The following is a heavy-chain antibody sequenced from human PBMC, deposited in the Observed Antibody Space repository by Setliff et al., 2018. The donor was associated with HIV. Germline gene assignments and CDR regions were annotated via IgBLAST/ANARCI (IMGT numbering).Heavy chain of an antibody. CDR1: GVSVSSGGYY. CDR2: IYYSGST. V-gene: IGHV4-31*03. J-gene: IGHJ4*02. CDR3: ATSPAGEILGSRPFYFDY. D-gene: IGHD3-10*01. Sequence: PSETLSLTCTVSGVSVSSGGYYWSWIRQHPGKGLEWIGYIYYSGSTYYSPSLKSRVTISEDTSKNQFSLKMRSVTAADTAVYYCATSPAGEILGSRPFYFDYWGQGTLVTVSS.